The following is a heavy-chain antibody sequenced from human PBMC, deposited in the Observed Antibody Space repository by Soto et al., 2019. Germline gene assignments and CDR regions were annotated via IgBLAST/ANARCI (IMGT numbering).Heavy chain of an antibody. CDR3: ARRMYYYDSSGSDDAFDI. CDR1: GYSFTSYW. CDR2: IYPGDSDT. D-gene: IGHD3-22*01. J-gene: IGHJ3*02. V-gene: IGHV5-51*01. Sequence: PGESLKISCKGSGYSFTSYWIGWVRQMPGKGLEWMGIIYPGDSDTRYSPSFQGQVTISADKPISTAYLQWSSLKASDTAMYYCARRMYYYDSSGSDDAFDIWGQGTMVTVSS.